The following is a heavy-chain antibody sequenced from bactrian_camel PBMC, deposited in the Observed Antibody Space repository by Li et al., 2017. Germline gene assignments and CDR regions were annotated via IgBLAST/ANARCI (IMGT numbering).Heavy chain of an antibody. CDR3: AADQPESDYGANCQPEYEYNY. J-gene: IGHJ4*01. CDR2: ITRDGAIT. Sequence: HVQLVESGGGTVQAGGSLTLSCRASVPINRYCLAWFRQAPGKEREGVAGITRDGAITYGDSVKGRFTISRDGAKNIIALQMDSLKPEDTATYYCAADQPESDYGANCQPEYEYNYWGQGTQVTVS. V-gene: IGHV3-3*01. CDR1: VPINRYC. D-gene: IGHD4*01.